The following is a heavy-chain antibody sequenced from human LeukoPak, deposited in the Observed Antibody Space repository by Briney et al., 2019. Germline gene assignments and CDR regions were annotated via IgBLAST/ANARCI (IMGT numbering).Heavy chain of an antibody. CDR1: GFTFSSYW. V-gene: IGHV3-74*01. CDR3: ARIAAAGTVGDY. J-gene: IGHJ4*02. Sequence: PRGSLRLSCAASGFTFSSYWMHWVRQAPGKGLVWVSRINTDGSSTSYADSVKGRFTISRDNAKNTLYLQMNSLRAEDTAVYYCARIAAAGTVGDYWGQGTLVTVSS. CDR2: INTDGSST. D-gene: IGHD6-13*01.